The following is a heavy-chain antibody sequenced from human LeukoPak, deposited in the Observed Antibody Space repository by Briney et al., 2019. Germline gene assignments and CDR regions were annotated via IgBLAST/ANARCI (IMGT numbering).Heavy chain of an antibody. V-gene: IGHV4-39*01. CDR3: ARHSSLGSGYHY. J-gene: IGHJ4*02. Sequence: SETLSLTCTVSGGSIGSTSYYWGWIRQPPGKGLEWIGSIYYSGSTYYNPSLKSRVTISVDTSKNQFSLELSSVTAADTAVYYCARHSSLGSGYHYWGQGTLVTVSS. D-gene: IGHD3-22*01. CDR2: IYYSGST. CDR1: GGSIGSTSYY.